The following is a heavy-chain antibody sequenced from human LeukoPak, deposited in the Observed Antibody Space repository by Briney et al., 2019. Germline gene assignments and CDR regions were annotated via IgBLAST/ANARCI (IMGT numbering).Heavy chain of an antibody. CDR3: ARGLGSGVWLWFDP. D-gene: IGHD2-8*01. CDR2: IYTSGST. Sequence: SETLSLTCTVSGGSISSGSYYWSWIRQPAGKGLEWIGRIYTSGSTNYNPSLKSRVTISVDTSKNQFSLKLSSVTAADTAVYYCARGLGSGVWLWFDPWGQGTLVTVSS. CDR1: GGSISSGSYY. V-gene: IGHV4-61*02. J-gene: IGHJ5*02.